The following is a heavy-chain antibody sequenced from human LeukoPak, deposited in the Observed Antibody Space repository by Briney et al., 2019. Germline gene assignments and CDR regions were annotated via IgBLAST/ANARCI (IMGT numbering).Heavy chain of an antibody. D-gene: IGHD3-10*01. V-gene: IGHV1-69*13. CDR1: GGTFSSYA. J-gene: IGHJ6*03. Sequence: SVKVSCKASGGTFSSYAISWVRQAPGQGLEWMGGIIPIFGAANYAQKFQGRVTITADESTSTAYMELSSLRSEDTAVYYCARGAGILWFGEIRSYYMDVWGKGTTVTISS. CDR2: IIPIFGAA. CDR3: ARGAGILWFGEIRSYYMDV.